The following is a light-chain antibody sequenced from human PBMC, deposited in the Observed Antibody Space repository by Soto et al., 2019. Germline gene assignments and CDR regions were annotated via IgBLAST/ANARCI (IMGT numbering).Light chain of an antibody. CDR3: QSYDISLSIWV. Sequence: QSVLTQPPSVSGXXXXRVTXXXTXSSSNIGADYDVHWYQQLPGTAPRLLIYGNNNRPSGVPDRFAGSKSDTSASLAITGLQAEDEADYYCQSYDISLSIWVFGGGTKVTVL. V-gene: IGLV1-40*01. CDR2: GNN. CDR1: SSNIGADYD. J-gene: IGLJ3*02.